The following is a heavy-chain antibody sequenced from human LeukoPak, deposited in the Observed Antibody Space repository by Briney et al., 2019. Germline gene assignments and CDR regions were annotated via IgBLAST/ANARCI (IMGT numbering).Heavy chain of an antibody. CDR3: AKGAYDYIEIAYFDY. J-gene: IGHJ4*02. D-gene: IGHD5-12*01. CDR2: IIGSSCST. V-gene: IGHV3-23*01. Sequence: GGSLRLSCVASGFSFDNYAMNWVRQAPGKGLEWVSLIIGSSCSTFYADSVKGRFTISRDKSKNTLYLQMNSLRAEDTAVYYCAKGAYDYIEIAYFDYWGQGSLVTVSS. CDR1: GFSFDNYA.